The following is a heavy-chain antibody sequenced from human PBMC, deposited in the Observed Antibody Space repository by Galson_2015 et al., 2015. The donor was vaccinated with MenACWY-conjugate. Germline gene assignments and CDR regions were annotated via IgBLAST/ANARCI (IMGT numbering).Heavy chain of an antibody. D-gene: IGHD3-3*01. CDR3: AVAIYDFWSGYSFDY. Sequence: QSGAEVKKPGESLKISCKGSEYIFSRFWIGWVRQMPGKGLEWMGLIYPPDSDTRYSPPFQGQVTMSADKSITTAYLQWSSLKASDTAIYYCAVAIYDFWSGYSFDYWGQGTLVTVSS. CDR1: EYIFSRFW. J-gene: IGHJ4*02. CDR2: IYPPDSDT. V-gene: IGHV5-51*01.